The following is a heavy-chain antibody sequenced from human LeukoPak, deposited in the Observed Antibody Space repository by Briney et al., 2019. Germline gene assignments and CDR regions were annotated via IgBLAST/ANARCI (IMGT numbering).Heavy chain of an antibody. D-gene: IGHD2-2*02. CDR3: ALHGGLGYCSSTSCYTNYYMDV. CDR2: IIPIFGTA. CDR1: GGTFSSYA. Sequence: SVKVSCKASGGTFSSYAISWVRQAPGQGLEWMGGIIPIFGTANYAQKFQGRVTITTDESTSTAYMELSSLRSEDTAVYYCALHGGLGYCSSTSCYTNYYMDVWGKGTTVTVSS. V-gene: IGHV1-69*05. J-gene: IGHJ6*03.